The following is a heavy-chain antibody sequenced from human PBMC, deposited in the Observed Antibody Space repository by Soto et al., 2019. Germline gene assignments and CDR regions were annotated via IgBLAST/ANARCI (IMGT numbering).Heavy chain of an antibody. CDR3: ARLTINYGYFDY. D-gene: IGHD3-10*01. CDR2: ISSSSSYT. V-gene: IGHV3-11*03. CDR1: GFTFSDYY. Sequence: PGGSLRLSCAASGFTFSDYYMSWIRQAPGKGLEWVSYISSSSSYTNYADSVKGRFTISRDNAKNSLYLQMNSLRAEDTAVYYCARLTINYGYFDYWGQGTLVTVSS. J-gene: IGHJ4*02.